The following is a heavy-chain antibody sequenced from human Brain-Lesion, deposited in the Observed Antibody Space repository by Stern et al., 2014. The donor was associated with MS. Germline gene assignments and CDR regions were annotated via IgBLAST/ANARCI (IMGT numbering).Heavy chain of an antibody. J-gene: IGHJ4*02. CDR1: GYTFTGYY. V-gene: IGHV1-2*04. Sequence: QVQLVQSGAEVKKPGASVKVSCKASGYTFTGYYMHWVRQAPAQGLEWMGWINPKSGGTNYAQKFPRWVSMTRDTSINTPFIVMRRLRSDDTAVYYCATYYYDSNGYNDFWGQGTLVTVSS. CDR2: INPKSGGT. D-gene: IGHD3-22*01. CDR3: ATYYYDSNGYNDF.